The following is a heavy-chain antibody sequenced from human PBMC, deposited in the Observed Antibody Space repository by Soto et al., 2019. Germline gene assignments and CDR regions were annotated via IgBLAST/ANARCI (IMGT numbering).Heavy chain of an antibody. CDR2: INAGSGNT. Sequence: ASVKVSCKASGYTFTNYAIHWARQAPGQRLEWMGWINAGSGNTKYSQRFEGRVSITRDTSASTAYMEVSSLTSEDTAVYYCACEQQLATFQHWGQGTLVTVSS. CDR1: GYTFTNYA. D-gene: IGHD6-13*01. V-gene: IGHV1-3*01. CDR3: ACEQQLATFQH. J-gene: IGHJ1*01.